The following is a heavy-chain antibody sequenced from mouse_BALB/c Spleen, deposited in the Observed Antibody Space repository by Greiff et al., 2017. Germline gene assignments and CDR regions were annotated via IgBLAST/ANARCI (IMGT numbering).Heavy chain of an antibody. CDR2: IYPGSGST. CDR3: ARYSYYGNYDPMDY. D-gene: IGHD2-10*01. CDR1: GYNFTSYW. J-gene: IGHJ4*01. Sequence: VQLQQPGAELVKPGTSVKLSCKASGYNFTSYWINWVKLRPGQGLEWIGDIYPGSGSTNYNEKFKSKATLTVDTSSSTAYMQLSSLASEDSALYYCARYSYYGNYDPMDYWGQGTSVTVSS. V-gene: IGHV1-55*01.